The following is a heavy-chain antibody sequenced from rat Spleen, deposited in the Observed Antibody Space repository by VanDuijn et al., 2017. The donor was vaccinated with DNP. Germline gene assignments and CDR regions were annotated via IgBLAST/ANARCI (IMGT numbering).Heavy chain of an antibody. D-gene: IGHD1-9*01. CDR3: ARMFYGYSDY. J-gene: IGHJ2*01. CDR2: ITSSGGST. CDR1: GFTLNNYW. V-gene: IGHV5-31*01. Sequence: EVQLVESGGDLVQPGRSLKLSCVASGFTLNNYWMTCIRQVPGKGLEWVAAITSSGGSTYYSASVKGRFTISRDNAENTLYLQMYSLRSEDTATYYCARMFYGYSDYWGQGVMVTVSS.